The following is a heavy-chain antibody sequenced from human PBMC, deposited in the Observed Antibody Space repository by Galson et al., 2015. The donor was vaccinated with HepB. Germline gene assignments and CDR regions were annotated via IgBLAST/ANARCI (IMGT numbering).Heavy chain of an antibody. Sequence: SVKVSCKASGYTFTSHGLSWVRQAPGQGLEWMGWISAYNGNTNYEQKLPGRVTMTTDTSTSTAYMELRSLRSDDTAVYYCARDNPTDPYSYDYWGQGTLVTVS. CDR1: GYTFTSHG. CDR3: ARDNPTDPYSYDY. J-gene: IGHJ4*02. CDR2: ISAYNGNT. V-gene: IGHV1-18*01.